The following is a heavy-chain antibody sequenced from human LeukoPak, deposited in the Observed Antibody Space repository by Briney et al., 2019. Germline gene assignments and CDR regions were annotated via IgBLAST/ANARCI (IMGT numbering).Heavy chain of an antibody. CDR1: GGSLSSYY. V-gene: IGHV4-59*01. CDR3: ARANLYYYGSGSYYPAYYYYGMDV. CDR2: IYYSGST. Sequence: PSETLSLTCTVSGGSLSSYYWSWIRQPPGKGLEWIGYIYYSGSTNYNPSLKSRVTISVDTSKNQFSLKLSSVTAADTAVYYCARANLYYYGSGSYYPAYYYYGMDVWGQGTTVTVSS. D-gene: IGHD3-10*01. J-gene: IGHJ6*02.